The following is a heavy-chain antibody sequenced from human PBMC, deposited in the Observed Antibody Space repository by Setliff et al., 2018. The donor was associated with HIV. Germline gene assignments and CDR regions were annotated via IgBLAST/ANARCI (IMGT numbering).Heavy chain of an antibody. D-gene: IGHD1-26*01. CDR3: ARGVGSYYD. Sequence: KSSETLSLTCAVYGGPFSGYYWSWIRQPPGKGLEWIGEINHSGSTKYSPSLKSRVTISVDTSKNQFSLKLSSVTAADTAVYYCARGVGSYYDWGQGTLVTVSS. CDR2: INHSGST. J-gene: IGHJ4*02. CDR1: GGPFSGYY. V-gene: IGHV4-34*01.